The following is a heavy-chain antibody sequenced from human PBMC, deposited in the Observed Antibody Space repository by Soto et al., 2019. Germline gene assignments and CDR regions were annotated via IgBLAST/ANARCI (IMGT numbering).Heavy chain of an antibody. CDR2: IYPGDSDT. J-gene: IGHJ4*02. D-gene: IGHD3-9*01. CDR1: GYSFTTYW. Sequence: PGESLKISCKGSGYSFTTYWLGWVRQVPGKGLEWMGMIYPGDSDTRYSPSFQGQVTISADKSISAAYLQWSSLKASDTAMYFCARRRGLVGSFDYWGRGTLVTVSS. CDR3: ARRRGLVGSFDY. V-gene: IGHV5-51*01.